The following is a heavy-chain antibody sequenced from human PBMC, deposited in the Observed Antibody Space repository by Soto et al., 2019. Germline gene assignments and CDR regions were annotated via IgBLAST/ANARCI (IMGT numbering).Heavy chain of an antibody. V-gene: IGHV4-31*03. Sequence: QVQLQESGPGLVKPSQTLSLTCTVSGGSISSGGHFWGWIRQHPGKGLEWIGYIYNSGTTYYKPSLKSRATVSVDTSKNQVSLKLSSVTAADTAVYYCARVARDGDGYYRPFDSWGQGTLVTVSP. J-gene: IGHJ4*02. D-gene: IGHD3-3*01. CDR1: GGSISSGGHF. CDR3: ARVARDGDGYYRPFDS. CDR2: IYNSGTT.